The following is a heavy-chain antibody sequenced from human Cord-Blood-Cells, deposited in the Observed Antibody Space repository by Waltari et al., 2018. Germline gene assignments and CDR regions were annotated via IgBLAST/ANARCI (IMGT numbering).Heavy chain of an antibody. V-gene: IGHV1-69*01. D-gene: IGHD2-15*01. Sequence: QVKLVQSGAEVKKPGSSVKVSCKASGGTFSSYALSWVRQATGQGIEWMGGIIPIFGTANDAQKFQGRVTITADESTSTAYMELSSLRSEDTAVYYCARDPVDPEDAFDIWGQGTMVTVSS. CDR3: ARDPVDPEDAFDI. CDR1: GGTFSSYA. CDR2: IIPIFGTA. J-gene: IGHJ3*02.